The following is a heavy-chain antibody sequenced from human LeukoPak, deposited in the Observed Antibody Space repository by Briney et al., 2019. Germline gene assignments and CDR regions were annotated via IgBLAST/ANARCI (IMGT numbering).Heavy chain of an antibody. D-gene: IGHD6-19*01. J-gene: IGHJ3*02. CDR2: KHYRSKWYN. CDR1: GDSVSSNSAA. Sequence: SQTLSLTCAISGDSVSSNSAAWNWIRQSPSRGLEWLGRKHYRSKWYNDYAVSVKSRITINPDTSKNQFSLQLSSVTPEDTAVYYCASGLQSSGYAFDIWGQGTMVTVSS. CDR3: ASGLQSSGYAFDI. V-gene: IGHV6-1*01.